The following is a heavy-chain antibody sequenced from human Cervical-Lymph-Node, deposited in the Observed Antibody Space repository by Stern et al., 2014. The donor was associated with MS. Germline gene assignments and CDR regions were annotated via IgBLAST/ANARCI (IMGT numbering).Heavy chain of an antibody. CDR3: ARDRFDP. Sequence: QVQLVESGGGVVQPGRSLRLSCAASGFTFSSYAMHWVRQAPGKGIEWVAVISYDGSNKYYADSVKGRFTISRDNSKNTLYLQMNSLRAEDTAVYYCARDRFDPWGQGTLVTVSS. V-gene: IGHV3-30*01. CDR1: GFTFSSYA. CDR2: ISYDGSNK. J-gene: IGHJ5*02.